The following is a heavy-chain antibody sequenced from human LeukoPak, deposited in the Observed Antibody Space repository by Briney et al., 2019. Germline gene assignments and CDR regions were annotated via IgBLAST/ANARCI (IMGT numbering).Heavy chain of an antibody. V-gene: IGHV4-59*08. D-gene: IGHD6-19*01. CDR3: ARTTWGGWYYFDY. CDR1: GGSISSYY. Sequence: PSETPSLTCTVSGGSISSYYWSWIRQPPGKGLEWIGYIYYSGSTNYNPSLKSRVTISVDTSKNQFSLKLSSVTAADTAVYYCARTTWGGWYYFDYWGQGTLVTVSS. CDR2: IYYSGST. J-gene: IGHJ4*02.